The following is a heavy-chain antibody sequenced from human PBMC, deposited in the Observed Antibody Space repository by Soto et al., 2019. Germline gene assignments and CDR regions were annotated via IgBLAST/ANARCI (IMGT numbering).Heavy chain of an antibody. D-gene: IGHD4-17*01. CDR2: ISAYNGNT. CDR3: ARGGAVTTGYYYYGMDV. V-gene: IGHV1-18*01. J-gene: IGHJ6*02. Sequence: QVQLVQSGAEVKKPGASVKVSCKASGYTFTSYGISWVRQAPGQGLEWMGWISAYNGNTNYAQKFQGWVTMTRDTSISTAYMELSRLRSDDTAVYYCARGGAVTTGYYYYGMDVWGQGTTVTVSS. CDR1: GYTFTSYG.